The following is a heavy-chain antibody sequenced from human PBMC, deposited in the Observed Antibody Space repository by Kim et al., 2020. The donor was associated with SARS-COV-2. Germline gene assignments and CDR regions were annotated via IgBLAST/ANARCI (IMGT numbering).Heavy chain of an antibody. V-gene: IGHV3-23*01. J-gene: IGHJ4*02. CDR2: ST. D-gene: IGHD2-15*01. Sequence: STYYADSVKGRFTISRDNSKNTLYLQMNSLRAEDTAVYYCAFQPPGGQGYWGQGTLVTVSS. CDR3: AFQPPGGQGY.